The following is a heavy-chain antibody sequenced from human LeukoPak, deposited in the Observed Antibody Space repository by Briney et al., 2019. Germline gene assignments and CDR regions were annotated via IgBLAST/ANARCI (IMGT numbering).Heavy chain of an antibody. CDR3: ARRVVNNRNWYFNL. CDR2: IYPGDSDT. V-gene: IGHV5-51*01. CDR1: GYSFTRNW. Sequence: GESLKISCKGSGYSFTRNWIGWVRQLPGKGLEWMGIIYPGDSDTRYSPSFQGQVTISADKSTNTAYLQWSSLKASDTAIYYCARRVVNNRNWYFNLRGRGTLVTVSS. D-gene: IGHD4-23*01. J-gene: IGHJ2*01.